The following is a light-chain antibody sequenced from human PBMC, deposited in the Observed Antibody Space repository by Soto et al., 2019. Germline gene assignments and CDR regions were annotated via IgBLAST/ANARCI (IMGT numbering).Light chain of an antibody. CDR3: RKYYGAPAIT. V-gene: IGKV1-27*01. CDR1: QGISNY. CDR2: AAS. J-gene: IGKJ5*01. Sequence: DIKLTQSPSSLSASVGDRVTITCRASQGISNYLSWYQQKPGKVPNLLIYAASSLQSGVPSQFSGSGSGTDFTLTISSLLPADVATHYCRKYYGAPAITFGQGTLLEIK.